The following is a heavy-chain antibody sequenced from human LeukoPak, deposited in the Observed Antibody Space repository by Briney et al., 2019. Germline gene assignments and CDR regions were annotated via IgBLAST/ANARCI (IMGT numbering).Heavy chain of an antibody. D-gene: IGHD6-13*01. CDR2: ISYDGSNK. Sequence: GRSLRLSCAASGSTFSSYGMHWVRQAPGKGLEWVAVISYDGSNKYYADSVKGRFTISRDNSKNTLYLQMNSLRAEDTAVYYCAKDMYSSSWYYFDYWGQGTLVTVSS. CDR1: GSTFSSYG. CDR3: AKDMYSSSWYYFDY. J-gene: IGHJ4*02. V-gene: IGHV3-30*18.